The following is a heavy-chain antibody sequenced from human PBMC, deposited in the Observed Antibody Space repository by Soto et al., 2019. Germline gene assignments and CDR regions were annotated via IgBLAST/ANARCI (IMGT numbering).Heavy chain of an antibody. CDR3: ASRIAAAASQDYYYYSCIDV. D-gene: IGHD6-13*01. Sequence: SVKVSCKASGGTFSSYAISWVRQAPGQGLEWMGGIIPSFGTANYAQKFQGRVTITADESTSTAYMELSSLRSEDTAVYYCASRIAAAASQDYYYYSCIDVWGQGTTVTVSS. J-gene: IGHJ6*02. CDR2: IIPSFGTA. V-gene: IGHV1-69*13. CDR1: GGTFSSYA.